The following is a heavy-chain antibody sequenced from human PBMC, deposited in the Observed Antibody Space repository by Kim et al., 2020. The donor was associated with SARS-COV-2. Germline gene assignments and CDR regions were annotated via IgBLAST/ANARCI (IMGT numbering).Heavy chain of an antibody. D-gene: IGHD6-19*01. CDR2: ISWNSGSI. CDR3: AKDREHYSSPRTLWGVFDY. CDR1: GFTFDDYA. J-gene: IGHJ4*02. Sequence: GGSLRLSCAASGFTFDDYAMHWVRQAPGKGLEWVSGISWNSGSIGYADSVKGRFTISRDNAKNSLYLQMNSLRAEDTALYYCAKDREHYSSPRTLWGVFDYWGQGTLVTVSS. V-gene: IGHV3-9*01.